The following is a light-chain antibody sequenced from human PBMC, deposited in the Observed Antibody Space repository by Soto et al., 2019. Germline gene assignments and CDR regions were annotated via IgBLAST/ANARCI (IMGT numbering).Light chain of an antibody. Sequence: EMVLRQSPGTLSLSPGERANLSCRTSQSVSSNYLAWYQQKPGQAPRLLIYGASIRATTTPAKFSGSGSGTEFTLTISSLQSEDFAVYYCQHYNKWPPWTFGQGTKVDIK. CDR1: QSVSSN. J-gene: IGKJ1*01. V-gene: IGKV3-15*01. CDR3: QHYNKWPPWT. CDR2: GAS.